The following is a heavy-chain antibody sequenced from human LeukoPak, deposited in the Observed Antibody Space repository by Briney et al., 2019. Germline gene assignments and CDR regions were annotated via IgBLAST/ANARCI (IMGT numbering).Heavy chain of an antibody. CDR2: IIPIFGTA. CDR1: GGTFSSYA. J-gene: IGHJ5*02. V-gene: IGHV1-69*13. CDR3: VRAPGGYTAMVTGWFDP. D-gene: IGHD5-18*01. Sequence: SVKVSCKASGGTFSSYAISWVRQAPGQGLEWMGGIIPIFGTANYAQKFQGRVTITADESTSTAYMELSSLRSEDTAVYYCVRAPGGYTAMVTGWFDPWGQGTLVTVSS.